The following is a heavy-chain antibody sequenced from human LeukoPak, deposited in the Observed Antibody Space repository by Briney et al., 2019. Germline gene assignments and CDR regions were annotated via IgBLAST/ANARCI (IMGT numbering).Heavy chain of an antibody. V-gene: IGHV3-7*01. CDR2: IKQDGSEK. CDR1: GFTFSSYW. D-gene: IGHD3-3*01. J-gene: IGHJ3*02. Sequence: GGSLRLSCAASGFTFSSYWMSWVRQAPGKGLEWVANIKQDGSEKYYVDSVKGRFTISRDNAKNSLYLQMNSLRAEDTAVYYCARDGRKTIFGVVINDAFDIWGQGTMVTVSS. CDR3: ARDGRKTIFGVVINDAFDI.